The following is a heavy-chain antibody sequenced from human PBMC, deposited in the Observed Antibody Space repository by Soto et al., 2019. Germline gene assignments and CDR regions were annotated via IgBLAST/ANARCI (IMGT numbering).Heavy chain of an antibody. J-gene: IGHJ6*02. CDR3: ATSYFTNRLCSRQSPGQYYYYGMDV. V-gene: IGHV1-46*01. CDR2: INPSGGST. D-gene: IGHD2-8*01. Sequence: GASVKVSCKASGYTFTSYYMHWVRQAPGQGLEWMGIINPSGGSTSYAQKCQGRVTMTRDTSTSTVYMELSSLRSEDTAVYYCATSYFTNRLCSRQSPGQYYYYGMDVWGQGTTVTVSS. CDR1: GYTFTSYY.